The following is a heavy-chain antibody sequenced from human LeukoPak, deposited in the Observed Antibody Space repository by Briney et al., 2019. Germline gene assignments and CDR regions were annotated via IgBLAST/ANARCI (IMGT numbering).Heavy chain of an antibody. Sequence: GASVKVSCKASGGTFSSYAISWVRQAPGQGLEWMGGIIPIFGTANYAQEFQGRVTITADESTSTAYMELSSLRSEDTAVYYCARKQQLVDYFDYWGQGTLVTVSS. V-gene: IGHV1-69*13. J-gene: IGHJ4*02. CDR2: IIPIFGTA. D-gene: IGHD6-13*01. CDR1: GGTFSSYA. CDR3: ARKQQLVDYFDY.